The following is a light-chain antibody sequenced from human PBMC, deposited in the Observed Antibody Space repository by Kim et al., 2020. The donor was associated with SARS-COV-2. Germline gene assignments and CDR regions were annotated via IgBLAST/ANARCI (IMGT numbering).Light chain of an antibody. V-gene: IGLV1-44*01. J-gene: IGLJ2*01. Sequence: GQRVTVSCSGSSSNIASNSVNWYQQIPGTAPKLLIYSDNQRPSGVPDRVSGSKSGTSASLAISGLQSEDEADYYCAAWDDSLSALLFGGGTQLTVL. CDR3: AAWDDSLSALL. CDR1: SSNIASNS. CDR2: SDN.